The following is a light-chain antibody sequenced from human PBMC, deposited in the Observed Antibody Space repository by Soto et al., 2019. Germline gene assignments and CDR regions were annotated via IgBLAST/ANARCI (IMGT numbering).Light chain of an antibody. CDR2: GAS. J-gene: IGKJ1*01. V-gene: IGKV3-15*01. Sequence: EIVMTQSPATLSVSPGERATLSCRASQSVSSAVGWYQQKRGQAPRLLIYGASTRATGIPARFSGSGSGTDFTLTISSLQPGDFATYYCQHYNTYPWTFGQGTKV. CDR1: QSVSSA. CDR3: QHYNTYPWT.